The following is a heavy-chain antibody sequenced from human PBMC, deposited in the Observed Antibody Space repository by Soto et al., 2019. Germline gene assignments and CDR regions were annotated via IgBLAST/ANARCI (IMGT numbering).Heavy chain of an antibody. CDR1: GDSVSSNSAA. J-gene: IGHJ4*02. CDR2: TYYRSKWYN. CDR3: ARTGAAVAGTGWYYFDY. V-gene: IGHV6-1*01. D-gene: IGHD6-19*01. Sequence: SQTLSLTCVISGDSVSSNSAAWNWIRQSPSRGLEWLGRTYYRSKWYNDYAVSVKSRITINPDTSKNQFSLQLNSVTPEDTAVYYCARTGAAVAGTGWYYFDYWGQGTLVTVSS.